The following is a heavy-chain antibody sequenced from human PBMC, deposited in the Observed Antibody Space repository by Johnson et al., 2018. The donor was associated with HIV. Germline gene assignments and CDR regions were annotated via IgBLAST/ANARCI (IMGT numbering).Heavy chain of an antibody. Sequence: QLVESGGGVVQPGRSLRLSCAASGFTFSSYAMHWVRQAPGKGLEWVAVISYDGSNKYYADSVKGRFTISRDNSKNTLYLQMNSLRAEDTAVYYCASGYGDYPPREAFDIWGQGTMVTVSS. J-gene: IGHJ3*02. D-gene: IGHD4-17*01. V-gene: IGHV3-30-3*01. CDR3: ASGYGDYPPREAFDI. CDR2: ISYDGSNK. CDR1: GFTFSSYA.